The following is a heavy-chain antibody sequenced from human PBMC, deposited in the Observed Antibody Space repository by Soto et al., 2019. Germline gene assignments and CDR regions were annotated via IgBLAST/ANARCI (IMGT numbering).Heavy chain of an antibody. CDR2: IYYSGST. CDR3: ARRSSGWSLDY. D-gene: IGHD6-19*01. CDR1: GGSISSSSYY. J-gene: IGHJ4*02. Sequence: SETLSLTCTVSGGSISSSSYYWGWIRQPPGKGLEWIGSIYYSGSTYYNPSLKSRVTISVDTSKNQFSLKLSSVTAADTAVYYCARRSSGWSLDYWGQGTLVTVSS. V-gene: IGHV4-39*01.